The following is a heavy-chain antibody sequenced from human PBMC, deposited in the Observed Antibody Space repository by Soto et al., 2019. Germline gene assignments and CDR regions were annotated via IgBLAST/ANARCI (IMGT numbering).Heavy chain of an antibody. CDR1: GGTFSSYT. J-gene: IGHJ5*02. CDR3: ARDVSYGSFDP. Sequence: QVQLVQSGAEVKKPGSSVKVSCKASGGTFSSYTISWVRQAPGQGLEWMGRIIPILGIANYAQKFQGRVTITADKSTSTADMELSSLRSEDTAVYYCARDVSYGSFDPWGQGTLVTVSS. D-gene: IGHD5-18*01. CDR2: IIPILGIA. V-gene: IGHV1-69*08.